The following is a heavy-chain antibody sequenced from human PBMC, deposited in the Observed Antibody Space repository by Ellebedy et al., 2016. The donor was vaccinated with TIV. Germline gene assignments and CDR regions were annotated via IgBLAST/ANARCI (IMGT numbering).Heavy chain of an antibody. V-gene: IGHV3-33*08. D-gene: IGHD6-19*01. Sequence: PGGSLRLSCAASGFRFSSYAMNWVRQAPGKGLEWVAVIWYDGSNGYYADSVKGRFTISRDNSKNTLYLQMNSLRAEGTAVYYCARASTSGWYILDYWGQGTLVSVSS. CDR3: ARASTSGWYILDY. CDR2: IWYDGSNG. CDR1: GFRFSSYA. J-gene: IGHJ4*02.